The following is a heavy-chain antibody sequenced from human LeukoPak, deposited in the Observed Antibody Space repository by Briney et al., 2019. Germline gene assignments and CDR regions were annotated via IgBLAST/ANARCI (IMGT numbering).Heavy chain of an antibody. Sequence: ASVNVTCKASGYTFTSYGISWMRQAPGQGLEWMGWISAYNGNTNYAHKLQSRVTMTTYTSTSTAYMELRSLRSDDTAVYDCARDSPYSYGYYFDYWGQGTLVTVSS. J-gene: IGHJ4*02. CDR1: GYTFTSYG. CDR2: ISAYNGNT. CDR3: ARDSPYSYGYYFDY. D-gene: IGHD5-18*01. V-gene: IGHV1-18*01.